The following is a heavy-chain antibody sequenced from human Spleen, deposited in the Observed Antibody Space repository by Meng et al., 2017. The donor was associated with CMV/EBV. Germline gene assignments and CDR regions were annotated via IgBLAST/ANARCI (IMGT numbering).Heavy chain of an antibody. CDR1: FSSYS. Sequence: FSSYSMNWVRQAPGKGLEWVSSISSSSSYIYYADSVKGRFTISRDNAKNSLYLQMNSLRAEDTAVYYCARDRDSSGYWGPSDAFDIWGQGTMVTVSS. CDR2: ISSSSSYI. CDR3: ARDRDSSGYWGPSDAFDI. D-gene: IGHD3-22*01. V-gene: IGHV3-21*01. J-gene: IGHJ3*02.